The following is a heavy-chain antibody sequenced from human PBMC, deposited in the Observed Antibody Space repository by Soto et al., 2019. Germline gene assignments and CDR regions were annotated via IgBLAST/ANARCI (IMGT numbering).Heavy chain of an antibody. Sequence: QAQLVQSGTEVKKPGASVRVSCKTYGYTFSDYFLHWVRQAPGQGPEWMGFVNPKRGGTQYAQKFQGRVSMTRDTSINTVYMDLSGLTSDDTAVYFCARDSGIPVQFWYFDIWGRGTLVTVSS. CDR1: GYTFSDYF. V-gene: IGHV1-2*02. CDR3: ARDSGIPVQFWYFDI. CDR2: VNPKRGGT. J-gene: IGHJ2*01.